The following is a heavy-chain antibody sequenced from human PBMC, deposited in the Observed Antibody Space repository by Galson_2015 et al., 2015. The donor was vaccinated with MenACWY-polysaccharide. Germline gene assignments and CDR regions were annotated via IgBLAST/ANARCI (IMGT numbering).Heavy chain of an antibody. CDR2: IKGDGTEK. CDR1: GFTFTGHY. J-gene: IGHJ4*02. CDR3: ARDALMAPVDY. D-gene: IGHD3-10*01. Sequence: SLRLSCAASGFTFTGHYMTWIRQAPGRGLEWVANIKGDGTEKNYADSLRGRFTISRDNAKNSIYLQMNSLRVEDTAVYYCARDALMAPVDYWGRGTLVTVSS. V-gene: IGHV3-7*01.